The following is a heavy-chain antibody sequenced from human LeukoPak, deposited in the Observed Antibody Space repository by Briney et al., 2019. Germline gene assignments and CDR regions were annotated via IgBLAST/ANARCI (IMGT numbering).Heavy chain of an antibody. Sequence: ASVKVFCKASGYTFTIYYMHWVRQAPGQGLEWMGIINPSGGSTSYAQKFQGRVTMTTDTSTSTVHMELRSLRSDDTAVYYCARDGHRMYYYGSSDYRFDYWGQGTLVTVSS. J-gene: IGHJ4*02. V-gene: IGHV1-46*01. D-gene: IGHD3-22*01. CDR1: GYTFTIYY. CDR2: INPSGGST. CDR3: ARDGHRMYYYGSSDYRFDY.